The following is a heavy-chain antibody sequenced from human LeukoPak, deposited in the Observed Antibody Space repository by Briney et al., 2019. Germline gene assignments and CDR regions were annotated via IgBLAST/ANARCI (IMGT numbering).Heavy chain of an antibody. CDR1: GFTFSNAW. D-gene: IGHD1-26*01. Sequence: GGSLRLSCAASGFTFSNAWMSWVRQAPGKGLEWVVRIKSKTDGGTTDYAAPVKGRFTISRDDSKNTLYLQMNSLKTEDTAVYYCTTTSGSYYGYYFDYWGQGTLVTVSS. CDR2: IKSKTDGGTT. J-gene: IGHJ4*02. CDR3: TTTSGSYYGYYFDY. V-gene: IGHV3-15*01.